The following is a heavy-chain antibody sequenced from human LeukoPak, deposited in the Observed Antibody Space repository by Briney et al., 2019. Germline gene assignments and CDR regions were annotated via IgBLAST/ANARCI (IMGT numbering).Heavy chain of an antibody. J-gene: IGHJ4*02. Sequence: VRPGPXXGLEWVAVISYDGSNTYYADSVKGRFTISRDNSKNTLYLQMNSLRAEDTAVYYCARDVHGDWGQGTLVTVSS. V-gene: IGHV3-30-3*01. CDR2: ISYDGSNT. D-gene: IGHD3-16*01. CDR3: ARDVHGD.